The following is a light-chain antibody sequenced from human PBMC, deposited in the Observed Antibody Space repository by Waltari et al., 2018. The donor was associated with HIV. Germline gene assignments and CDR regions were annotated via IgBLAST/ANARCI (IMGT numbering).Light chain of an antibody. CDR3: ATWDDSLNGPL. V-gene: IGLV1-44*01. CDR2: GND. CDR1: SSNIGNNI. Sequence: QSVLTQPPSVSATPGQRVTISCSGSSSNIGNNIVTWYQQLPGTAPKLIIYGNDQRPSGAPDRFSGSKSGTSASLAISGLQSDDEADYYCATWDDSLNGPLFGGGTKLTVL. J-gene: IGLJ2*01.